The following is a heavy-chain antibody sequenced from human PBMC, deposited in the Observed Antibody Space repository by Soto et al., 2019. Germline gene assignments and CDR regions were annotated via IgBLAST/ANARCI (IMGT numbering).Heavy chain of an antibody. Sequence: EVQLVESGGGLVKPGGSLRLSCAASGFTFSSYSMNWVRQAPVKGLEWVSSISSSSSYIYYADSVKGRFTISRDNATNSLYMHMNSLRDEDTAVYYSTRVPLYGGNAGCYYYYGMDVWGQGTTVTVSS. J-gene: IGHJ6*02. CDR1: GFTFSSYS. CDR2: ISSSSSYI. D-gene: IGHD4-17*01. V-gene: IGHV3-21*01. CDR3: TRVPLYGGNAGCYYYYGMDV.